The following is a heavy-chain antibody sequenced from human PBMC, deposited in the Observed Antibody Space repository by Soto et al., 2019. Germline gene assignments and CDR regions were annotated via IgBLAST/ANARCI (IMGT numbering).Heavy chain of an antibody. D-gene: IGHD3-3*01. CDR2: INAGNGNT. CDR1: GYTFTSYG. J-gene: IGHJ6*02. V-gene: IGHV1-3*01. CDR3: ARDAAAYDFWSGYRYYYYYYGMDV. Sequence: ASVKVSCKGSGYTFTSYGISWVRQAPGQRLEWMGWINAGNGNTKYSQKFQGRVTITRDTSASTAYMELSSLRSEDTAVYYCARDAAAYDFWSGYRYYYYYYGMDVWGQGTTVTVSS.